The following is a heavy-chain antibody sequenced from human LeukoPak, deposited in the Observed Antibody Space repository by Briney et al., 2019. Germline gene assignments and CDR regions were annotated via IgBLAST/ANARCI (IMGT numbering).Heavy chain of an antibody. CDR3: ARETRYYDSSGYHAAFDY. V-gene: IGHV3-53*01. D-gene: IGHD3-22*01. J-gene: IGHJ4*02. CDR1: GFTVSGNY. Sequence: GGSLRLSCAASGFTVSGNYMSWVRQAPGKGLEWVSVIYSGGSTYYADSVKGRFTISRDNSKNTLYLQMNSLRAEDTAVYYCARETRYYDSSGYHAAFDYWGQGTLVTVSS. CDR2: IYSGGST.